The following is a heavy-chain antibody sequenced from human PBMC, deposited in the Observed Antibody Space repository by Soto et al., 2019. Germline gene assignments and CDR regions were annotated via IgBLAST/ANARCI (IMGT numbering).Heavy chain of an antibody. CDR1: GYTFTSYG. CDR3: AREGSSGWYYYDYYYMDV. V-gene: IGHV1-18*01. CDR2: ISAYNGNT. J-gene: IGHJ6*03. Sequence: ASVKVSCKASGYTFTSYGISWVRQAPGQGLEWMGWISAYNGNTNYAQKLQGRVTMTTDTSTSTAYMELRSLRSDDTAVYYCAREGSSGWYYYDYYYMDVWGKGTTVTVSS. D-gene: IGHD6-19*01.